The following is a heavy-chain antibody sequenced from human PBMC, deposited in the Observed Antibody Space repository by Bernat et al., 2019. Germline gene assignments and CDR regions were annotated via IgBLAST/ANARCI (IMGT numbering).Heavy chain of an antibody. CDR2: ISYDGSNK. J-gene: IGHJ5*02. V-gene: IGHV3-30*18. D-gene: IGHD6-13*01. Sequence: VQLVESGGGVVQPGRSLRLSCAASGFTFSSYGMHWVRQAPGKGLEWVAVISYDGSNKYYADSVKGRFTISRDNSKNTLYLQMNSLRAEDTAVYYCAKGSRSRPNWFDPWGQGTLVTVSS. CDR1: GFTFSSYG. CDR3: AKGSRSRPNWFDP.